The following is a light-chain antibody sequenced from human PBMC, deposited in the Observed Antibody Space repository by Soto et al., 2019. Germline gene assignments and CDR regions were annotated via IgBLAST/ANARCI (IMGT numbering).Light chain of an antibody. J-gene: IGKJ1*01. CDR1: QGISSY. Sequence: AIRMTQSPSSFSASTGDRVTITCRASQGISSYLAWYQQKPGTAPKLLIYEASTLHSGVPSRFTGSGSGTEFTLTISSLQPDDFATYYCQQYNSFSKWTFGQGTKVDIK. CDR3: QQYNSFSKWT. V-gene: IGKV1-8*01. CDR2: EAS.